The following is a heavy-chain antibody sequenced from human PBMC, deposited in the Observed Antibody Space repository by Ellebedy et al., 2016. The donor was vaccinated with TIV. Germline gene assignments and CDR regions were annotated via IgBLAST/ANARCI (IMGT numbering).Heavy chain of an antibody. Sequence: GESLKISCAASGFIFSNYWMSWVRQAPGKGLEWVANIKKDGSEKYYVDSVKGRFTISRDNAKNSLYLQLSSLRADDTAVYYCVRDSPRVGRAIVPHNDYWGLGTRVIVST. J-gene: IGHJ4*01. CDR1: GFIFSNYW. CDR2: IKKDGSEK. V-gene: IGHV3-7*01. CDR3: VRDSPRVGRAIVPHNDY. D-gene: IGHD2/OR15-2a*01.